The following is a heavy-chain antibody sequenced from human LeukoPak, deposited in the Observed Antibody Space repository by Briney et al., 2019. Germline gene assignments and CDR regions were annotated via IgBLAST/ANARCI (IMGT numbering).Heavy chain of an antibody. Sequence: PSETLSLTCTVSGGSISSSSYYWGWIRQPPGKGLEWIGSIYYSGSTHYNPSLKSRVTISVDTSKNQFSLKLTSVTAADTAVYYCARLFWSGYYLGFDPWGQGTPVTVSS. CDR1: GGSISSSSYY. CDR2: IYYSGST. V-gene: IGHV4-39*01. J-gene: IGHJ5*02. D-gene: IGHD3-3*01. CDR3: ARLFWSGYYLGFDP.